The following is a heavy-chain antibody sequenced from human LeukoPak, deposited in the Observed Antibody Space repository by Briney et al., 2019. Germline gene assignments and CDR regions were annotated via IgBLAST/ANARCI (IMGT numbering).Heavy chain of an antibody. CDR2: INPNSGGR. CDR3: ARDELDSSVWYGG. V-gene: IGHV1-2*02. D-gene: IGHD6-19*01. J-gene: IGHJ4*02. CDR1: VYTFTFYY. Sequence: ASVTVSFTSSVYTFTFYYMHWVRHPPAQGLEWMGWINPNSGGRNYAHKFQGRVTRTRDTSISTAYMELSRLRSDDTAVYYCARDELDSSVWYGGWGQGTLVTVSS.